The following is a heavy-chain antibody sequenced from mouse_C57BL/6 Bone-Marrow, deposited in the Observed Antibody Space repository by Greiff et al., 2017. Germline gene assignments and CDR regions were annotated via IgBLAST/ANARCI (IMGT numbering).Heavy chain of an antibody. CDR1: GYTFTSYW. V-gene: IGHV1-55*01. J-gene: IGHJ2*01. CDR3: ARSGPLGRIFDY. CDR2: IYPTSGRT. D-gene: IGHD4-1*01. Sequence: VQLQQPGAELVKPGASVKMSCKASGYTFTSYWITWVKQRPGQGLEWIGDIYPTSGRTNYNEKFKSKAILTVDTSSNAAYMQLRSLTSEDSAVFYCARSGPLGRIFDYWGQGTTLTVSS.